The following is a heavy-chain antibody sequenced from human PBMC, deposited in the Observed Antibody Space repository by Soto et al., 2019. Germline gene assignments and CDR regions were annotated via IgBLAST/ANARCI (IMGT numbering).Heavy chain of an antibody. CDR1: GYSFTNYW. Sequence: GESLKISCQGSGYSFTNYWIGWVRQMPWKGLEWMGIIYPHDSDTRYSPSFQGHVTISADKSISTAYLQWSSLKASDTAMYYCARLRGGFGELLTSWGQGTLVTVPS. J-gene: IGHJ5*02. CDR2: IYPHDSDT. V-gene: IGHV5-51*01. D-gene: IGHD3-10*01. CDR3: ARLRGGFGELLTS.